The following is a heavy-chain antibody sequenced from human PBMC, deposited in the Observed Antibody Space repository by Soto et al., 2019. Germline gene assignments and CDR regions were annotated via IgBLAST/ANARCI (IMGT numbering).Heavy chain of an antibody. Sequence: GGSLRLSCAASGFTFNNYWMSWVRQAPGKGLEWVANISQSGGSTYYADSVRGRFTISRDNTKNTLYLQMNSLRAEDTAVYYCAKPGVLRFLEWLLFFDYWGQGTLVTVSS. D-gene: IGHD3-3*01. CDR2: ISQSGGST. V-gene: IGHV3-23*01. J-gene: IGHJ4*02. CDR3: AKPGVLRFLEWLLFFDY. CDR1: GFTFNNYW.